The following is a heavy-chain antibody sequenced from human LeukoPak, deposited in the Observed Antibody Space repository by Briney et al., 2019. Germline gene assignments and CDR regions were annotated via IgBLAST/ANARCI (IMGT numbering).Heavy chain of an antibody. Sequence: PGGSLRLSCAASGFTFSSYGMHWVRQAPGKGLEWVAVMSYDGSNKYYADSVKGRFTISRDNSKNTLYLQMNSLRAEDTAVYYCAGELLPLYGMDVWGQGTTVTVSS. CDR1: GFTFSSYG. J-gene: IGHJ6*02. CDR3: AGELLPLYGMDV. CDR2: MSYDGSNK. D-gene: IGHD3-10*01. V-gene: IGHV3-30*03.